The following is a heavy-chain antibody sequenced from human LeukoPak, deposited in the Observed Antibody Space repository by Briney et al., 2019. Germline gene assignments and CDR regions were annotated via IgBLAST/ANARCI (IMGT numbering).Heavy chain of an antibody. D-gene: IGHD3-22*01. V-gene: IGHV3-33*06. J-gene: IGHJ4*02. CDR2: IWYDGSNK. CDR3: AKEPTYYYDSSDYYLDY. CDR1: GFTFSSYG. Sequence: GGSLRLSCAASGFTFSSYGMHWARQAPGKGLEWVAVIWYDGSNKYYADSVKGRFTISRDNSKNTLYLQMNSLRAEDTAVYYCAKEPTYYYDSSDYYLDYWGQGTLVTVSS.